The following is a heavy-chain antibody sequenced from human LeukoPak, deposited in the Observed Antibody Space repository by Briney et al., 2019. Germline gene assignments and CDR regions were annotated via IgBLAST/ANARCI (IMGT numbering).Heavy chain of an antibody. CDR2: IKEDGSEK. V-gene: IGHV3-7*01. Sequence: PGGSLRLSCAASGFTFSSFWMNWVRQAPGKGLEWVANIKEDGSEKYYVDSVKGRSTISRDNSKKSLYLQMNSLRAEDTAVYFCARDPSSLRDSFDYWGQGTLVTVSS. CDR1: GFTFSSFW. J-gene: IGHJ4*02. CDR3: ARDPSSLRDSFDY.